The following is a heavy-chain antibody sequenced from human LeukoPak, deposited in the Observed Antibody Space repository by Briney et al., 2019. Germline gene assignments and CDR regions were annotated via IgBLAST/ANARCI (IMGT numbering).Heavy chain of an antibody. CDR3: AKAFVRLWLHGMDV. CDR1: GFTFSSYG. D-gene: IGHD5-18*01. CDR2: ISYDGSNK. Sequence: GGSLRLSCAASGFTFSSYGMPWVRQAPGKGLEWVAVISYDGSNKYYADSVKGRFTISRDNSKNTLYLQMNSLRAEDTAVYYCAKAFVRLWLHGMDVWGQGTTVTVSS. V-gene: IGHV3-30*18. J-gene: IGHJ6*02.